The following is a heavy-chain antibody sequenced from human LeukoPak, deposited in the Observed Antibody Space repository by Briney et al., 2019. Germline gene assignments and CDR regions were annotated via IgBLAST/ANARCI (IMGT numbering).Heavy chain of an antibody. J-gene: IGHJ4*01. D-gene: IGHD6-13*01. V-gene: IGHV4-39*02. CDR3: ARDGIEVAGTGYFDY. Sequence: SETLSLTCSVSGGSISSNTHYWAWIRQPPGKGLEWIGSIFYSGGTYYNASVKSRVTMSVDTSKNQFSLKLSSVTAADTAVYYCARDGIEVAGTGYFDYWDHGTLVTVSS. CDR1: GGSISSNTHY. CDR2: IFYSGGT.